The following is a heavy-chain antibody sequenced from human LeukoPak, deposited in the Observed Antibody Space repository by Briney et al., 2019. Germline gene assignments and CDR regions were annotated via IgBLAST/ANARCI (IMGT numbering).Heavy chain of an antibody. J-gene: IGHJ6*03. CDR1: GFTFSSFG. Sequence: GGSLRLSCAASGFTFSSFGMHWVRQAPGQGLEWVAFIRYDGTNKYYADSVKGRFTISRDNSKNTLSLQMNSLGPEDTAVYYCARDPYSGNYGNYYYYYMDVWGKGTTVTISS. CDR2: IRYDGTNK. CDR3: ARDPYSGNYGNYYYYYMDV. V-gene: IGHV3-30*02. D-gene: IGHD1-26*01.